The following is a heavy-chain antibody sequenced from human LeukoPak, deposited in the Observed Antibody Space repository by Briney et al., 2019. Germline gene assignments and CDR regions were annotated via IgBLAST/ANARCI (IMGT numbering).Heavy chain of an antibody. D-gene: IGHD3-3*01. V-gene: IGHV1-18*01. CDR1: GCSFTRYG. J-gene: IGHJ3*02. CDR3: ASLRRITIFGVVIGAFDI. Sequence: ASVKVSCKASGCSFTRYGISWVRQAPGQGLEWMGWISAYNGNTNYAQKLQGRVTMTTDTSTSTAYMELRSLRSDDTAVYYCASLRRITIFGVVIGAFDIWGQGTMVTVSS. CDR2: ISAYNGNT.